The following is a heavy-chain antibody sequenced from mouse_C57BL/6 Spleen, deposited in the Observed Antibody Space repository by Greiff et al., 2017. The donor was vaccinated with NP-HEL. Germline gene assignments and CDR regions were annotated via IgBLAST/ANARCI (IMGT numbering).Heavy chain of an antibody. V-gene: IGHV5-17*01. CDR1: GFTFSDYG. D-gene: IGHD2-2*01. CDR2: ISSGSSTI. CDR3: ARGLPPVDD. Sequence: EVQLVESGGGLVKPGGSLKLSCAASGFTFSDYGMHWVRQAPEKGLEWVAYISSGSSTIYYADTVKGRFTISRDNAKNTLCLQMTGLRSEDTAMYYCARGLPPVDDGGKGTTLTVSS. J-gene: IGHJ2*01.